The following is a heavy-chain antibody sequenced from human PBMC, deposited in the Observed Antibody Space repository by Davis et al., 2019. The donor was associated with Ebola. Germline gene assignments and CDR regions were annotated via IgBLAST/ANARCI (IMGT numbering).Heavy chain of an antibody. CDR3: ARVPDGSRYSSPDY. V-gene: IGHV3-74*01. J-gene: IGHJ4*02. CDR1: GFTFSSYW. CDR2: ITKDGRET. D-gene: IGHD3-22*01. Sequence: GESLKISCAASGFTFSSYWMSWVRQAPGKGLVWVSRITKDGRETIYADSVKGRFTTSRDNAKNTLDLEMNDLRVEDTAVYYCARVPDGSRYSSPDYWGQGTLVTVSS.